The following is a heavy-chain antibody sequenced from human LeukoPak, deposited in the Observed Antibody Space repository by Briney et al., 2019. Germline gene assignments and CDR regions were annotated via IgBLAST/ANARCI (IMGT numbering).Heavy chain of an antibody. V-gene: IGHV1-69*01. CDR2: IIPIFGTA. CDR3: ARELQIAARPDYYYYYYMDV. D-gene: IGHD6-6*01. J-gene: IGHJ6*03. Sequence: SEKVSCKASGGTFSSYAISWVRQAPGQGLEWMGGIIPIFGTANYAQKFQGRVTITADDSTSTAYMELSSLRSEDAAVYYCARELQIAARPDYYYYYYMDVWGKGTTVTVSS. CDR1: GGTFSSYA.